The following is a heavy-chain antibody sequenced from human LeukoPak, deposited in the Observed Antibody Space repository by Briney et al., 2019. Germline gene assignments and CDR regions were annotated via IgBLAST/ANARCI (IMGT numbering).Heavy chain of an antibody. J-gene: IGHJ4*02. CDR1: GLTFSTSW. CDR2: ISGSGGST. CDR3: AKPPSSSGP. D-gene: IGHD3-22*01. Sequence: GGSLRLSCAASGLTFSTSWMNWVRQAPGKGLEWVSAISGSGGSTYYADSVKGRFTISRDNPKNTLYLQMNSLRAEDTAVYYCAKPPSSSGPWGQGTLVTVSS. V-gene: IGHV3-23*01.